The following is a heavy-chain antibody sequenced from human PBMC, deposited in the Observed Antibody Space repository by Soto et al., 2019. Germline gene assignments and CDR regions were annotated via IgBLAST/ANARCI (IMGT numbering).Heavy chain of an antibody. CDR1: AYPFTSYH. CDR2: INAFDDDT. CDR3: ARNLYGRAFDI. V-gene: IGHV1-18*04. J-gene: IGHJ3*02. Sequence: QAQLEQSGPEVKRPGASLKVSCKASAYPFTSYHISWVRQAPGQGLEWIGWINAFDDDTNYSQKFQDRVTMTAHRSTDTAYLDLRSLGSDDTAIYYCARNLYGRAFDIWGQGTMVTVYS. D-gene: IGHD2-8*01.